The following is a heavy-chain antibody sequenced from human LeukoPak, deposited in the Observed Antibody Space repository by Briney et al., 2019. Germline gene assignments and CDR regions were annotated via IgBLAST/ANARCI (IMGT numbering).Heavy chain of an antibody. J-gene: IGHJ4*02. Sequence: ASVKVSCKASGYTFTGYYMRWVRQAPGQGLEWMGWINPNSGGTNYAQKFQGRVTMTRDTSISTVYMELSRLRSDDTAVYYCAGGVGLGYCSSTSCSELDYWGQGTLVTVSS. V-gene: IGHV1-2*02. CDR3: AGGVGLGYCSSTSCSELDY. D-gene: IGHD2-2*01. CDR1: GYTFTGYY. CDR2: INPNSGGT.